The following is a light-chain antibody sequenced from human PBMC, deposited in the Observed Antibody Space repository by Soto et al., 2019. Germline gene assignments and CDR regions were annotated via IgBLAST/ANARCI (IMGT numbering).Light chain of an antibody. V-gene: IGLV3-21*04. CDR2: YDS. J-gene: IGLJ2*01. CDR1: NIGSKS. CDR3: QVWDSTSDHPV. Sequence: SYERTQPPSVSMAPGKTARITCGGNNIGSKSVHWHQQKPGQAPVLVIYYDSDRPSGIPERFSGSNSGNTATLTISRVEAGDEADYYCQVWDSTSDHPVFGGGTKLTVL.